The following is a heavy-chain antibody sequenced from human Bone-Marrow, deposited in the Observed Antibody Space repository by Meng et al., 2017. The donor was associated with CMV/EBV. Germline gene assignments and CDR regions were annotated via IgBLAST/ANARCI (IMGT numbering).Heavy chain of an antibody. D-gene: IGHD5-18*01. CDR3: ARTASYYYGMDV. CDR2: IIPIFGTA. Sequence: SVKVSCKASGGTFSSYAISWVRQAPGQGLEWMGGIIPIFGTANYAQKFQGRVTITTDESTSTAYMELSSLRSEDTAVYYCARTASYYYGMDVWGQGTTVTVSS. CDR1: GGTFSSYA. J-gene: IGHJ6*02. V-gene: IGHV1-69*05.